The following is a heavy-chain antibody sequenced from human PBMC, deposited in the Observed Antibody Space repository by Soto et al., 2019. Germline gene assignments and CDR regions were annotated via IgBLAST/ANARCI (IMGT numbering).Heavy chain of an antibody. CDR3: ARGWVVVAAMDAFDI. CDR1: GYTFTSYD. V-gene: IGHV1-8*02. CDR2: MNPNSGNT. J-gene: IGHJ3*02. Sequence: ASVKVSCTASGYTFTSYDINWVRQATGQGLEWMGWMNPNSGNTGYAQKFQGRVTMTRNTSISTAYMELSSLRSEDTAVYYCARGWVVVAAMDAFDIWGQGTMVTVSS. D-gene: IGHD2-15*01.